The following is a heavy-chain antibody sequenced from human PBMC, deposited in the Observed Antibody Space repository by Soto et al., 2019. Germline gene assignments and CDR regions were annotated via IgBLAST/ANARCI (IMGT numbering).Heavy chain of an antibody. CDR1: GFTFSSNYA. CDR3: AKDSISDRETFNFDS. CDR2: ISGGGGT. J-gene: IGHJ4*02. D-gene: IGHD1-26*01. V-gene: IGHV3-23*01. Sequence: RLSCAASGFTFSSNYAMNWVRQAPGKGLEWVSGISGGGGTYYADSVKGRFIISRDNSKNTVYLQMNSLRAEDTAFYYCAKDSISDRETFNFDSWGQGTLVTVSS.